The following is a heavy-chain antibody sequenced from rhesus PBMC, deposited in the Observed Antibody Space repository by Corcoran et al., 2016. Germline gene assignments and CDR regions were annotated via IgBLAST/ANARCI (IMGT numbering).Heavy chain of an antibody. V-gene: IGHV4S7*01. D-gene: IGHD5-36*02. J-gene: IGHJ4*01. Sequence: QVQLQESGPGLVKPSETLSLTCAVSVYSISSGYYWGRIRQAPGKGVEWIGRIYGRGGSTSYNPSLKSRVTISTDTSKNQFSLKLSSVTAADTAVYYCARRLATVTLSYFDYWGQGVLVTVSS. CDR3: ARRLATVTLSYFDY. CDR2: IYGRGGST. CDR1: VYSISSGYY.